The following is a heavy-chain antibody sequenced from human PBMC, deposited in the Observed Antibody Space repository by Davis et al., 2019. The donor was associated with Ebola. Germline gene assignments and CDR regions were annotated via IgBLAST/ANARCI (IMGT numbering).Heavy chain of an antibody. CDR3: ARSRGHIVVVTTTPFDY. D-gene: IGHD2-21*02. Sequence: MPSETLSLTCTVSGGSISSGGYYWSWIRQHPGKGLEWIGYIYYSGSTYYNPSLKSRVTISVDTSKNQFSLKLSSVTAADTAVYYCARSRGHIVVVTTTPFDYWGQGTLVTVSS. J-gene: IGHJ4*02. V-gene: IGHV4-31*03. CDR2: IYYSGST. CDR1: GGSISSGGYY.